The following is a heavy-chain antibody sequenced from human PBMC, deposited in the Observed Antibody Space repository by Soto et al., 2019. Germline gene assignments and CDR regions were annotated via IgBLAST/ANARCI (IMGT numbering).Heavy chain of an antibody. D-gene: IGHD6-25*01. CDR3: AQRLGYRGSFDY. V-gene: IGHV2-5*01. CDR1: GFSLRTIGVG. CDR2: IYWNDDK. Sequence: SGPTLVNPTHTLTLTCTFSGFSLRTIGVGVGWIRQPPGKAPEWLALIYWNDDKRYSPSLKSRLTITKDTSKKQVVLTMTDMDPVDKGTYYCAQRLGYRGSFDYWGQGSLVTVSS. J-gene: IGHJ4*02.